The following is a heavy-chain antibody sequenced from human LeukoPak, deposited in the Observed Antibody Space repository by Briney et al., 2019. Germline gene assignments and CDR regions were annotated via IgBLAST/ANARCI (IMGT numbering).Heavy chain of an antibody. CDR1: GFTFSSYA. J-gene: IGHJ3*02. Sequence: GSLRLSCAASGFTFSSYAMSWIRQPPGKGLEWIGSIYYSGSTYYNPSLKSRVTISVDTSKNQFSLKLSSVTAADTAVYYCARDLRGYSGPSTALNAFDIWGQGTMVTVSS. V-gene: IGHV4-39*07. D-gene: IGHD5-12*01. CDR2: IYYSGST. CDR3: ARDLRGYSGPSTALNAFDI.